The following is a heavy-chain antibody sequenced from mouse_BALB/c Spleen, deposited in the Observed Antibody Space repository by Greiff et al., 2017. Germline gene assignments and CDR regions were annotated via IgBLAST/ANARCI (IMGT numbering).Heavy chain of an antibody. CDR3: ARHSPFITTVVATPYYAMDY. D-gene: IGHD1-1*01. V-gene: IGHV5-6*01. Sequence: EVKLVESGGDLVKPGGSLKLSCAASGFTFSSYGMSWVRQTPDKRLEWVATISSGGSYTYYPDSVKGRFTISRDNAKNTLYLQMSSLKSEDTAMYYCARHSPFITTVVATPYYAMDYWGQGTSVTVSS. CDR2: ISSGGSYT. CDR1: GFTFSSYG. J-gene: IGHJ4*01.